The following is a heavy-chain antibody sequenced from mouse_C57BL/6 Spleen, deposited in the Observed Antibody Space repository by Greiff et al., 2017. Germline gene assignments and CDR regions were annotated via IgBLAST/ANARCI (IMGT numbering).Heavy chain of an antibody. J-gene: IGHJ2*01. CDR2: ISDGGSYT. D-gene: IGHD1-2*01. CDR1: GFTFSSYA. Sequence: EVKLVESGGGLVKPGGSLTLSCAASGFTFSSYAMSWVRQTPEKRLEWVATISDGGSYTYYPDNVKGRFTISRDNAKNNLYLQMTHLKSEDSAIYYCARAGYVGYFDYWRQGTTLTVSS. V-gene: IGHV5-4*03. CDR3: ARAGYVGYFDY.